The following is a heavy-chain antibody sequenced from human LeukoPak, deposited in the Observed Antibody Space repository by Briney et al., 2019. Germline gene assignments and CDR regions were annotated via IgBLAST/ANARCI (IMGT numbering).Heavy chain of an antibody. Sequence: ASVKVSCKASGYTFTGYYMHWVRQAPGQGLEWMGWINPNSGGTNYAQKFQGRVTMTRDTSISTAHMELSRLRSDDTAVYYCARSLMYKRGFDPWGQGTLVTVSS. J-gene: IGHJ5*02. V-gene: IGHV1-2*02. CDR2: INPNSGGT. CDR1: GYTFTGYY. CDR3: ARSLMYKRGFDP. D-gene: IGHD1-14*01.